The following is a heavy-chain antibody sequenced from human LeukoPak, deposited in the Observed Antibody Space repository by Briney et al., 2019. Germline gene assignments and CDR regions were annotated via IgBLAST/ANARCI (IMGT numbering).Heavy chain of an antibody. D-gene: IGHD1-1*01. CDR2: ISYDGSNK. Sequence: GGSLRLSCIASGFTFGDYAMHWVRQAPGKGLEWVAVISYDGSNKYYADSVKGRFTISRDNSKNTLYLQMNSLRAEDTAVYYCAKGAYKCDYWGQGTLVTVSS. V-gene: IGHV3-30-3*02. CDR3: AKGAYKCDY. J-gene: IGHJ4*02. CDR1: GFTFGDYA.